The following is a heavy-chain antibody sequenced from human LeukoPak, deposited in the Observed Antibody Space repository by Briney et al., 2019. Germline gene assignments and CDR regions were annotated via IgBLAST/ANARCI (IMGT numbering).Heavy chain of an antibody. CDR3: ARGYGAYSYGSDY. Sequence: SETLSLNCAVYGGSFSGYYWSWIRQPPGKGLEWIGEINHSGSTNYNPSLKSRVTISVDTSKNQFSLKLSSVTAADTAVYYCARGYGAYSYGSDYWGQGTLVTVSS. CDR1: GGSFSGYY. D-gene: IGHD5-18*01. J-gene: IGHJ4*02. V-gene: IGHV4-34*01. CDR2: INHSGST.